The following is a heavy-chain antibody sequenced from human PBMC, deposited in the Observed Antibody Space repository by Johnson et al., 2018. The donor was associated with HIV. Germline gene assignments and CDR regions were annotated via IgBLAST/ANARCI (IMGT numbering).Heavy chain of an antibody. CDR1: GFTFSSYG. CDR3: AKDLGTGDDAFDI. J-gene: IGHJ3*02. CDR2: IWYDGSNN. Sequence: QVQLVESGGGVVQPGRSLRLSCAASGFTFSSYGLHWVRQAPGKGLEWVAVIWYDGSNNYYADSVKGRFTISSDNSKNTLYLQRNSLRAEDTAVYYCAKDLGTGDDAFDIWGQGTMVTVSS. V-gene: IGHV3-33*06. D-gene: IGHD7-27*01.